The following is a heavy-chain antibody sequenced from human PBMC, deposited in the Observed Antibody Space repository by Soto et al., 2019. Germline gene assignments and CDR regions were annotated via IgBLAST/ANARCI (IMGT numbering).Heavy chain of an antibody. CDR1: GYTLTSYY. CDR2: INPSGGST. D-gene: IGHD2-2*01. J-gene: IGHJ6*02. V-gene: IGHV1-46*01. CDR3: ARDPSQGYPENYYGMDV. Sequence: ASVKVSCKASGYTLTSYYMHWERQAPGQGLEWMGIINPSGGSTSYAQKFQGRVTMTRDTSTSTVYMELSSLRSEDTAVYYCARDPSQGYPENYYGMDVWGQGSTVTVSS.